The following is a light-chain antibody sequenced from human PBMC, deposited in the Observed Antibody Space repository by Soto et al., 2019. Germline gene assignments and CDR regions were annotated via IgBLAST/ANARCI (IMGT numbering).Light chain of an antibody. J-gene: IGKJ2*01. CDR3: QQYAGSPLYT. V-gene: IGKV3-20*01. Sequence: ENVLTQSPGTLSLSPGERATLSCRASQSVSGSHLAWYQQKSGRAPRLLIYGASTRVPGIPDRFSGSGSGTDFTLTISRLEPEDFAVYYCQQYAGSPLYTFGQGTKLEIK. CDR2: GAS. CDR1: QSVSGSH.